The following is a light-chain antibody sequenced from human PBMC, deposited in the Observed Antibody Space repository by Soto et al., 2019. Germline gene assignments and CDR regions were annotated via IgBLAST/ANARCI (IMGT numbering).Light chain of an antibody. CDR2: DAS. Sequence: EIEMTPSPYTLSASVGDRVTIPCRASQSLTNWLAWYQQKPGKAPNLLIYDASRLQSGIPSRFSGSGSGTELTLTIRSMQNEDFATYYCQQNTTYPFSFGKGTKLAIK. J-gene: IGKJ2*03. V-gene: IGKV1-5*01. CDR3: QQNTTYPFS. CDR1: QSLTNW.